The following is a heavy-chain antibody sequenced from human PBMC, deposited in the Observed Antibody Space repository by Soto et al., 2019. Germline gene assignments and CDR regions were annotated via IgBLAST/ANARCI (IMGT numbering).Heavy chain of an antibody. CDR2: ISSGSAST. V-gene: IGHV3-23*01. CDR1: GFTFSSYA. CDR3: AKRSGPYYYYAMDV. Sequence: PGGSLRLSCAASGFTFSSYAISWVRQAPGKGLDWVSTISSGSASTYHADSVKGRLTVSRDNSKNTLYLQLSSLRAEDTAIYYCAKRSGPYYYYAMDVWGPGTTVTVSS. J-gene: IGHJ6*02.